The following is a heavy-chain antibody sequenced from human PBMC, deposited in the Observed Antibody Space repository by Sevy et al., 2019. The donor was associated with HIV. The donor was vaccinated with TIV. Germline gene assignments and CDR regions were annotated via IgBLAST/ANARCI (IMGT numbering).Heavy chain of an antibody. CDR3: ARDYVWGSYPYYYYGMDV. CDR2: IYYSGST. D-gene: IGHD3-16*02. CDR1: GGSISSGDYY. Sequence: SETLSLTCTVSGGSISSGDYYWSWIRQPPGKGLEWIGYIYYSGSTYYNPSLKSRVTISVDTSKNQFSLKLSSVTAADTAVYYCARDYVWGSYPYYYYGMDVWGQGTTVTVSS. J-gene: IGHJ6*02. V-gene: IGHV4-30-4*01.